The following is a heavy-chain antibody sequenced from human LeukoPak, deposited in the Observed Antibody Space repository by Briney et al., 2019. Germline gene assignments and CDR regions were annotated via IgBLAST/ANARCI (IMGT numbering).Heavy chain of an antibody. J-gene: IGHJ6*03. V-gene: IGHV1-46*01. CDR1: GYTFTSYY. CDR3: ARGDCSGGSCYSGYYYYYMDV. CDR2: INPSGGST. D-gene: IGHD2-15*01. Sequence: ASVKVSCKASGYTFTSYYMHWVRQAPGQGLEWMGIINPSGGSTSYAQKFQGRVTMTRDTSTSTVYMELSSLRSEDTAVYYCARGDCSGGSCYSGYYYYYMDVWGKGTTVTISS.